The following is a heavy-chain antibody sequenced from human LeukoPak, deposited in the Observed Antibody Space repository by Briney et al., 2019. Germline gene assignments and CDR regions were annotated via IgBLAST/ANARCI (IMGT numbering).Heavy chain of an antibody. CDR3: TRADHDGSGRFFDL. V-gene: IGHV4-30-4*01. Sequence: SQTLSLTCTVSGGSISSGDNYWSWIRQPPGKGLEWIGYIYYSGSTYYNPSLKSRVAISVDTSTNQFSLKLTSVTAADTAMYYCTRADHDGSGRFFDLWGRGTLVTVSS. CDR2: IYYSGST. D-gene: IGHD1-14*01. CDR1: GGSISSGDNY. J-gene: IGHJ2*01.